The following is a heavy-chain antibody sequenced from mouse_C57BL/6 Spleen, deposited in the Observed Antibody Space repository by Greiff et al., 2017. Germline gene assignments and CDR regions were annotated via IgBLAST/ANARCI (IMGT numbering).Heavy chain of an antibody. CDR1: GFTFSSYG. CDR2: ISSGGSYT. J-gene: IGHJ2*01. Sequence: EVHLVESGGDLVKPGGSLTLSCAASGFTFSSYGMSWVRQTPDKRLEWVATISSGGSYTYYPDSVKGRFTISRDNAKNTLYLQMSSLKSEDTAMYYCARVTGGYYFDYWGQGTTLTVSS. CDR3: ARVTGGYYFDY. D-gene: IGHD4-1*01. V-gene: IGHV5-6*01.